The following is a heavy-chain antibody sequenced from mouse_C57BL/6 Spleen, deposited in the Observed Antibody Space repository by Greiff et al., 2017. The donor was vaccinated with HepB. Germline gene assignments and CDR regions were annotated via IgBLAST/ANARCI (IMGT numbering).Heavy chain of an antibody. Sequence: VQLQQSGAELVRPGASVKLSCTASGFNIKDDYMHWVKQRPEQGLEWIGWIDPENGDTEYASKFQGKATITADTSSNTAYLRLSSLTSEDTAVYYCTTLITTGFAYWGQGTLVTVSA. J-gene: IGHJ3*01. CDR2: IDPENGDT. D-gene: IGHD1-1*01. V-gene: IGHV14-4*01. CDR3: TTLITTGFAY. CDR1: GFNIKDDY.